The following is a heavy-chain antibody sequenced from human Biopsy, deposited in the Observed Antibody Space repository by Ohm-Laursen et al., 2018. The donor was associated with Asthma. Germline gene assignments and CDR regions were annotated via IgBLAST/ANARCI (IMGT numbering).Heavy chain of an antibody. CDR3: TRVLSKYSGACKRTFHHNGMDV. D-gene: IGHD5-12*01. CDR1: GFSVSSNY. CDR2: IYSGGST. V-gene: IGHV3-53*01. Sequence: GSLRLSCAASGFSVSSNYMSWVRQAPGKGLEWVSVIYSGGSTHYADSVTGRFIITRDNAKNTLYLQMNSLRVDDSALYYCTRVLSKYSGACKRTFHHNGMDVWGRGTTVTVSS. J-gene: IGHJ6*02.